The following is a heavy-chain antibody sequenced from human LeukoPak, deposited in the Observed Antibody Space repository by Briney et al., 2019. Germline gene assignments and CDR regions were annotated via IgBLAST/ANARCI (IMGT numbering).Heavy chain of an antibody. CDR1: GYSITSTNW. D-gene: IGHD6-13*01. V-gene: IGHV4-28*01. CDR2: IHYNGNT. Sequence: PSETLSLTCAVSGYSITSTNWWGWVWQPPGKGLEWIGYIHYNGNTYYNPSLKSRVTMSVDTSKNQFSLKLSSVTAVDTAVYYCARKATAAGAGGWSDPWGQGTLVTVSS. CDR3: ARKATAAGAGGWSDP. J-gene: IGHJ5*02.